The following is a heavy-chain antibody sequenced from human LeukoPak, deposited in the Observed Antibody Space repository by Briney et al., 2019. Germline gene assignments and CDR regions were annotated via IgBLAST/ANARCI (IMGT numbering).Heavy chain of an antibody. CDR2: IRYDGSNK. J-gene: IGHJ4*02. V-gene: IGHV3-30*02. Sequence: GGSLRLSCAASGFTFSSYGMHWVRQAPGKGLEWVAFIRYDGSNKYYADSVKGRFTISRDNSKNTLYLQMNSLGAEDTAVYYCAKDLAVAGTKHSLNFDYWGQGTLVTVSS. D-gene: IGHD6-19*01. CDR1: GFTFSSYG. CDR3: AKDLAVAGTKHSLNFDY.